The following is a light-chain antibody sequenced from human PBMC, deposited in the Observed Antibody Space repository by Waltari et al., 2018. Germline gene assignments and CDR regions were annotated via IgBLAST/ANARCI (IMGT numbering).Light chain of an antibody. J-gene: IGLJ3*02. CDR1: SSNIGNNY. CDR2: DNN. Sequence: QAVLTQPPPVSAAPGQKVTIPCSGSSSNIGNNYVSWYQQLPGTAPKLLLYDNNKRPSGIPDRFSGSKSGTSATLGITGLQTGDEADYYCGTWDSSLSANWVFGGGTKLTVL. CDR3: GTWDSSLSANWV. V-gene: IGLV1-51*01.